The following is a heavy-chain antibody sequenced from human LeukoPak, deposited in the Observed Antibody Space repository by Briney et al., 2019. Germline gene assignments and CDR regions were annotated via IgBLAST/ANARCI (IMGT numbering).Heavy chain of an antibody. CDR2: IYISGAI. CDR3: ASGGVGARPD. J-gene: IGHJ4*02. CDR1: GGYINSGNYY. V-gene: IGHV4-61*02. Sequence: SQTLSLTCTVSGGYINSGNYYWNWIRQPAGKGLEWIGRIYISGAINYNPSLKSRVTISVDTSKKQFSLKLTSVPAADTAVYYCASGGVGARPDWGQGTLVIVSS. D-gene: IGHD1-26*01.